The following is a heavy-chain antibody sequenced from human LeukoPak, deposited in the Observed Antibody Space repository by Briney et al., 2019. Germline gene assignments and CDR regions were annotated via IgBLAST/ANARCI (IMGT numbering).Heavy chain of an antibody. D-gene: IGHD6-13*01. J-gene: IGHJ4*02. CDR3: ASFPGPHRNVYSSSWYGGVRYFDY. V-gene: IGHV7-4-1*02. Sequence: GASVKVSCKASGYTFTSYAMNWVRQAPGQGLEWMGWINTNTGNPTYAQGFTGRFVFSLDTSVSTAYLQISSLKAEDTAVYYCASFPGPHRNVYSSSWYGGVRYFDYWGQGTLVTVSS. CDR2: INTNTGNP. CDR1: GYTFTSYA.